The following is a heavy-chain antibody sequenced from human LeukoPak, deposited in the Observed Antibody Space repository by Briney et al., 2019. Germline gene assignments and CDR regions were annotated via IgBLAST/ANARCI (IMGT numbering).Heavy chain of an antibody. V-gene: IGHV3-23*01. CDR2: ISGGGGDK. CDR1: GFTFNTYP. D-gene: IGHD3-22*01. CDR3: RGGYGGDDN. J-gene: IGHJ4*02. Sequence: GGSLRLSCAVSGFTFNTYPMSWVRQTPGKGLEWVSSISGGGGDKYYTDSAKGRFTISRDNSKNTLYLQMNSLKTEDTAAYYCRGGYGGDDNWGQGSLVTVSS.